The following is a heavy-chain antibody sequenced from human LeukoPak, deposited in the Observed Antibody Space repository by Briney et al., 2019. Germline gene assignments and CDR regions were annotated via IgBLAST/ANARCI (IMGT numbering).Heavy chain of an antibody. CDR2: IYYSGST. V-gene: IGHV4-39*07. J-gene: IGHJ4*02. D-gene: IGHD3-22*01. CDR3: ARMGLYYDSSGYPGYYFGY. Sequence: SETLSLTCTVSGGSISSSSYYWGWIRQPPGKGLEWIGSIYYSGSTYYNPSLKSRVTISVDTSKNQFSLKLSSVTAADTAVYYCARMGLYYDSSGYPGYYFGYWGQGTLVTVSS. CDR1: GGSISSSSYY.